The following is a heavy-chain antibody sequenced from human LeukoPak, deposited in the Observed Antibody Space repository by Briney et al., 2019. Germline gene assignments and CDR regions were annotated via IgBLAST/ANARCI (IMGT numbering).Heavy chain of an antibody. CDR2: INHSGST. CDR3: ARKPFFDY. V-gene: IGHV4-34*01. CDR1: GGSISSYY. Sequence: SETLSLTCTVSGGSISSYYWSWIRQPPGKGLEWIGEINHSGSTNYNPSLKSRVTISVDTSKNQFSLKLSSVTAADTAVYYCARKPFFDYWGQGTLVTVSS. J-gene: IGHJ4*02.